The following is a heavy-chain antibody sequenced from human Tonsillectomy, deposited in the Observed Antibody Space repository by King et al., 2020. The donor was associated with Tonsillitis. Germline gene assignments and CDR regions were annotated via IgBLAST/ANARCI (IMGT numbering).Heavy chain of an antibody. CDR1: GYTFTNYY. CDR3: ARGWHYYDSGAYHWFEP. CDR2: INPGGGSR. Sequence: VQLVESGAEVKKPGASVKVSCTASGYTFTNYYMHWVRQAPGQGLEWMGMINPGGGSRSYAQKFQGRVTMTRDTSTSTVYMELSSLRSEDTAVYYCARGWHYYDSGAYHWFEPWGQGTLVTVSS. V-gene: IGHV1-46*01. J-gene: IGHJ5*02. D-gene: IGHD3-22*01.